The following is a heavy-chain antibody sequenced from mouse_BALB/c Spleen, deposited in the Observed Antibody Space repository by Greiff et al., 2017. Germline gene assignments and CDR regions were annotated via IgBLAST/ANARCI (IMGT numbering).Heavy chain of an antibody. D-gene: IGHD1-2*01. V-gene: IGHV1-7*01. Sequence: QVQLQQSGAELAKPGASVKMSCKASGYTFTSYWMHWVKQRPGQGLEWIGYINPSTGYTEYNQKFKDKATLTADKSSSTAYMQLSSLSSEDSAVYYCARWVLRPLYAMDYWGQGTSVTVSS. CDR2: INPSTGYT. CDR3: ARWVLRPLYAMDY. CDR1: GYTFTSYW. J-gene: IGHJ4*01.